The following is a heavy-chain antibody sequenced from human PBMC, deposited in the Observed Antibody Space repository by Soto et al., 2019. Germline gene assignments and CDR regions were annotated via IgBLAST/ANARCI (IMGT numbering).Heavy chain of an antibody. CDR3: ARDPSYYYDSSGYYYQFDY. Sequence: SVKVSCKASGGTFSSYAISWVRQAPGQGLEWMGIIIPSCGTTNYAQKFQGRVTMTTDTSTSTVYMELSSLRSEDTAVYYCARDPSYYYDSSGYYYQFDYWGQGTLVTVSS. J-gene: IGHJ4*02. CDR1: GGTFSSYA. V-gene: IGHV1-69*05. D-gene: IGHD3-22*01. CDR2: IIPSCGTT.